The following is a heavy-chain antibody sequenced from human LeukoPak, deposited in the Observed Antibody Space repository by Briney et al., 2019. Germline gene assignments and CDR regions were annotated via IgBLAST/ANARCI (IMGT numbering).Heavy chain of an antibody. J-gene: IGHJ4*02. D-gene: IGHD6-13*01. CDR3: AKGYSSSWYYY. V-gene: IGHV4-59*01. CDR2: IYYSGST. CDR1: GGSISSYY. Sequence: SETLSLTCTVSGGSISSYYWSWIRQPPGKGLEWIGYIYYSGSTNYNPSLKSRVTISADTSKNQFSLKLSSVTAADTAVYYCAKGYSSSWYYYWGQGTLVTVSS.